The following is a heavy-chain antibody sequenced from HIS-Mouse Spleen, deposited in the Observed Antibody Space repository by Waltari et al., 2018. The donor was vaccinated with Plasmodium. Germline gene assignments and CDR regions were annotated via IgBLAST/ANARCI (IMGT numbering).Heavy chain of an antibody. D-gene: IGHD6-13*01. V-gene: IGHV1-2*02. CDR2: INPNSGGT. Sequence: QVQLVQSGAEVKKPGPSVKVSCKASGYTLTGYYMPWVRQAPGQGLEWMGWINPNSGGTNYAQKFQGRVTMTRDTSISTAYMGLSRLKSDDTAVYYCARLDPHSSSWYRYFQHWGQGTLVTVSS. J-gene: IGHJ1*01. CDR3: ARLDPHSSSWYRYFQH. CDR1: GYTLTGYY.